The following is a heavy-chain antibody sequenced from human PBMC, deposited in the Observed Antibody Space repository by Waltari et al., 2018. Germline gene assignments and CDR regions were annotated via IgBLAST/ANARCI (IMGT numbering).Heavy chain of an antibody. V-gene: IGHV4-31*03. CDR1: GGSISSGGYY. J-gene: IGHJ3*02. CDR2: IYYSGSN. D-gene: IGHD2-2*01. CDR3: ASPHCSSTSCHSDAFDI. Sequence: QVQLQESGPGLVKPSQTLSLTCTVSGGSISSGGYYWSWIRQHPGKGLEWIGYIYYSGSNYYTPSLKSRVTRSVDTSKNQFSLKLSSVTAADTAVYYCASPHCSSTSCHSDAFDIWGQGTMVTVSS.